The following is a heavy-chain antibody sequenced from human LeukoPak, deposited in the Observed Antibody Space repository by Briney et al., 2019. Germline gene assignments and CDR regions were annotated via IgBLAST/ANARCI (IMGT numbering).Heavy chain of an antibody. Sequence: ASVKVSCKASGYTFTSYYMHWVRQAPGQGLEWMGIINPSGGSTSYAQKFQGRVTMTRDTSTSTVYMELSSLRSEDTAVYYCARDWGASHYGSGSYGLDYWGQGTLVNVSS. V-gene: IGHV1-46*01. D-gene: IGHD3-10*01. CDR1: GYTFTSYY. CDR2: INPSGGST. J-gene: IGHJ4*02. CDR3: ARDWGASHYGSGSYGLDY.